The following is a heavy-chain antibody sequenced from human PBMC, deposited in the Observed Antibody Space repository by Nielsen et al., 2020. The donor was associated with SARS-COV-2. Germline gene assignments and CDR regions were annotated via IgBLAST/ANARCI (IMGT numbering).Heavy chain of an antibody. V-gene: IGHV3-30*18. CDR3: AKDRNTMIVVVITGQGAFDI. Sequence: VRQAPGKGLEWVAVISYDRSNKYYADSVKGRFTISRDNSKNTLYLQMNSLRAEDTAVYYCAKDRNTMIVVVITGQGAFDIWGQGTMVTVSS. CDR2: ISYDRSNK. D-gene: IGHD3-22*01. J-gene: IGHJ3*02.